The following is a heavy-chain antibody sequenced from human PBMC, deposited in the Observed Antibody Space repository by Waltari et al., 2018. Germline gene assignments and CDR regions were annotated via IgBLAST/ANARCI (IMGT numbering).Heavy chain of an antibody. Sequence: EVQLVESGGGLVKPGGSLRLSCAASGFTFSNAWMSWVRQAPGKGLEWVGRIKSKTDGGTTDYAAPVKGRFTISRDDSKNTLYLQMNSLKTEDTVVYYCKTGTHVAAFDIWGQGTMVTVSS. CDR3: KTGTHVAAFDI. J-gene: IGHJ3*02. CDR2: IKSKTDGGTT. D-gene: IGHD1-7*01. V-gene: IGHV3-15*01. CDR1: GFTFSNAW.